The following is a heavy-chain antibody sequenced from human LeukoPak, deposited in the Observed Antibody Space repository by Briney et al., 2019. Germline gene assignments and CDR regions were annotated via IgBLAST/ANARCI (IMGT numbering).Heavy chain of an antibody. CDR1: GGSISSYY. V-gene: IGHV4-4*07. Sequence: SETLSLTCTVSGGSISSYYWSWIRQPAGKGLEWIGRIYTSGSINYNPSLKSRVTMSVDTSKNQFSLKLSSVTAADTAVYYCARVSIFGVVIGYFDYWGQGTLVTVSS. CDR3: ARVSIFGVVIGYFDY. D-gene: IGHD3-3*01. J-gene: IGHJ4*02. CDR2: IYTSGSI.